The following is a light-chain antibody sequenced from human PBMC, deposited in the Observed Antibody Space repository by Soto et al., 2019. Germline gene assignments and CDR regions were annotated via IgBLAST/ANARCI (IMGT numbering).Light chain of an antibody. CDR2: EVT. Sequence: QSVLTQPASVSGSPGQSITNTCTGTSSDVGGYDYVSWYQQHPGKAPKLMIYEVTNRPSGVSNRFSGSKSGNTASLTISGLQAEDEADYYCTSYTEASPLVLGGGTKLTVL. CDR3: TSYTEASPLV. V-gene: IGLV2-14*01. J-gene: IGLJ3*02. CDR1: SSDVGGYDY.